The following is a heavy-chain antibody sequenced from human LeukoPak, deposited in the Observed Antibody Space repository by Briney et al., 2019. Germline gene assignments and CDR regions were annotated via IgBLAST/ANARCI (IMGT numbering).Heavy chain of an antibody. J-gene: IGHJ4*02. D-gene: IGHD6-6*01. Sequence: GGSLRLSCAASGFTFSSYSMNWVRQAPGKGLEWVSYISSSSSTIYYADSVKGRFTISRDNAKNSLYLQMNSLRAEDTAVYYCAKGVTYSSSLGAPATVDYWGQGTLVTVSS. CDR2: ISSSSSTI. V-gene: IGHV3-48*01. CDR3: AKGVTYSSSLGAPATVDY. CDR1: GFTFSSYS.